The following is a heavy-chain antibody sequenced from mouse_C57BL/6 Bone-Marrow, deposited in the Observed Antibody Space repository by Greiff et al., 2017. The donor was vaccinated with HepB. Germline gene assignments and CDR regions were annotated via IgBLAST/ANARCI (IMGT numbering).Heavy chain of an antibody. V-gene: IGHV5-6*01. Sequence: EVKLVESGGDLVKPGGSLKLSCAASGFTFSSYGMSWVRQTPDKRLEWVATISSGGSYTYYPDSVKGRFTISRDNAKNTLYLQMSSLKSEDTAMYYCARHRYYGSSYWYFDVWGTGTTVTVSS. CDR3: ARHRYYGSSYWYFDV. CDR2: ISSGGSYT. CDR1: GFTFSSYG. J-gene: IGHJ1*03. D-gene: IGHD1-1*01.